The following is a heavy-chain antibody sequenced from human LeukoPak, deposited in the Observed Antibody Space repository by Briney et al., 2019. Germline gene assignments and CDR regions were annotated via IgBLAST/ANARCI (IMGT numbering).Heavy chain of an antibody. J-gene: IGHJ5*02. Sequence: GASVKVSCKAFGYTFTSNYVHWVRQAPGQGPEWMGVISPSGGSTTYAQEFQGRVTLTRDMSTSTDYLELSSLRSEDTAVYYCARDNSVRDEAWWFNPWGQGTLVTVSS. V-gene: IGHV1-46*01. CDR1: GYTFTSNY. CDR3: ARDNSVRDEAWWFNP. CDR2: ISPSGGST. D-gene: IGHD5-24*01.